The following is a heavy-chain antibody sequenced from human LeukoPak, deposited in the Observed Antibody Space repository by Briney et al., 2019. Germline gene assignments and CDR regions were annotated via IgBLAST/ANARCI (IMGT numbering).Heavy chain of an antibody. CDR1: GFTFSSYA. CDR2: ISYDGSNK. CDR3: ARGVNIVASTGFDY. V-gene: IGHV3-30*04. J-gene: IGHJ4*02. D-gene: IGHD5-12*01. Sequence: GRSLRLSCAASGFTFSSYAMHWVRQAPGKGLEWVADISYDGSNKYYADSVKGRFTISRDNSKNTLYLQMNSLRAEDTAVYYCARGVNIVASTGFDYWGQGTLVTVSS.